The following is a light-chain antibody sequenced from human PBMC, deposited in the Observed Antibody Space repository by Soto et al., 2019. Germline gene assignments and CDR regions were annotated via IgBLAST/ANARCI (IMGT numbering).Light chain of an antibody. CDR1: QSLLYRNGNNY. CDR3: LQALQTPPT. J-gene: IGKJ5*01. V-gene: IGKV2-28*01. CDR2: LTS. Sequence: DIVMTQSPLSLPVTPGEPASISCRSSQSLLYRNGNNYLNWYLQKPGQSPQLLIYLTSYRASGVTDRFSGSGSGTDFTLKISRVEAEDVGVYYCLQALQTPPTFGQGTRLEIK.